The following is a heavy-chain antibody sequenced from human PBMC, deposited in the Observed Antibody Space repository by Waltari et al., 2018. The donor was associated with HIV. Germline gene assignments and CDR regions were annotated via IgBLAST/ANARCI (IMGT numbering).Heavy chain of an antibody. V-gene: IGHV3-7*01. J-gene: IGHJ6*03. CDR3: AREYYYGSGAMDV. Sequence: EVQLVESGGGLVQPGGSLRLSCEASGFTFSRYWMSWVRQAPGKGLEWVANIKQDGSEKYYVDSVKGRFTISRDNAKNSLYLQMNSLRAEDTAVYYCAREYYYGSGAMDVWGKGTTVTVSS. D-gene: IGHD3-10*01. CDR2: IKQDGSEK. CDR1: GFTFSRYW.